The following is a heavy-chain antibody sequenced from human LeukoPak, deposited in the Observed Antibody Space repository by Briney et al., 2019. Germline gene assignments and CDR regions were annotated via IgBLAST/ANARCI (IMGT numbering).Heavy chain of an antibody. CDR1: GFTFSNYG. J-gene: IGHJ4*02. D-gene: IGHD6-25*01. V-gene: IGHV3-23*01. CDR3: APDLRGSASSLDD. Sequence: AGGSLRLSCAASGFTFSNYGMCWVRQAPGKGLEWVSLISGDGGNTYYPDSVKGRFTISRDNSKNTVYLQMNSLRAEDTALYYCAPDLRGSASSLDDWGQGTPVTVSS. CDR2: ISGDGGNT.